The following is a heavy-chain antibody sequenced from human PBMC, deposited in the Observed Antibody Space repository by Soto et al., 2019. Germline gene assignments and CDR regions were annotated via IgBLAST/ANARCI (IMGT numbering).Heavy chain of an antibody. J-gene: IGHJ4*02. Sequence: GESLKISCAASGFTFSSYAMHWVRQAPGKGLEWVAVISYDGSNKYYADSVKGRFTISRDNSKNTLYLQMNSLRAEDTAVYYCARDGESRGEHKLIVGDFDYWGQGTLVTVSS. CDR3: ARDGESRGEHKLIVGDFDY. CDR1: GFTFSSYA. CDR2: ISYDGSNK. D-gene: IGHD1-26*01. V-gene: IGHV3-30-3*01.